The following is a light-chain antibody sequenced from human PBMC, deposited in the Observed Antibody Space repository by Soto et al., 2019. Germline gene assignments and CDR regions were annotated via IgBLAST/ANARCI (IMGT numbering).Light chain of an antibody. CDR2: DVS. V-gene: IGLV2-11*01. CDR3: CSYAGSYSYV. Sequence: QSALTQPRSVSGSPGRSVTISCTGTSSDVGGYNYVSWYQQHPGKAPKLMIYDVSKRPSGVPDRFSGSKSGYTASLTISGLQAEDEADYYCCSYAGSYSYVFGTGTKLTVL. J-gene: IGLJ1*01. CDR1: SSDVGGYNY.